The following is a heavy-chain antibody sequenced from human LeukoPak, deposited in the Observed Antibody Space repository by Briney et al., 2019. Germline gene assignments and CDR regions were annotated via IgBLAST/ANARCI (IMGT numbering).Heavy chain of an antibody. CDR3: ARGAPRPF. CDR1: GFTFSSYG. Sequence: GGSLRLSCAASGFTFSSYGMHWVRQAPGKGLEWVAVISYDGSNKYYADSVKGRFTISRDTSKNTLYLQMNSLRAEDTAVYYCARGAPRPFWGQGTLVTVSS. V-gene: IGHV3-30*03. D-gene: IGHD6-6*01. J-gene: IGHJ4*02. CDR2: ISYDGSNK.